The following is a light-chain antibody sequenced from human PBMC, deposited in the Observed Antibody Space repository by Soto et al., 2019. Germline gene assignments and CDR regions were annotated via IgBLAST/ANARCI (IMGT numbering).Light chain of an antibody. CDR1: QGISSY. V-gene: IGKV1-6*01. CDR3: LQDYNFPLT. Sequence: IQMTQSPSTLSASVGDRVTITCRASQGISSYLAWYQQKPGKAPKLLIYAASSLQSGVPSRFSGSGSVTDFTLTISSLQPEDFATYYCLQDYNFPLTFGGGTKVDIK. CDR2: AAS. J-gene: IGKJ4*01.